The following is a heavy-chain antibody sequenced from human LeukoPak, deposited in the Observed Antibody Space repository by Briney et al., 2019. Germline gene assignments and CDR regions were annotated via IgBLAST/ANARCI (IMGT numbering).Heavy chain of an antibody. Sequence: PSETLSLICTVSGRSISSYYWSWIRQPPGKGLEWIGYIYYSGSNNYKPSLKSRVTISVDTSKNQCYLKLSSVTAADTAVYYCARVPPARDYYYSYMDVWGKGTTVTVSS. CDR2: IYYSGSN. J-gene: IGHJ6*03. CDR3: ARVPPARDYYYSYMDV. V-gene: IGHV4-59*01. CDR1: GRSISSYY.